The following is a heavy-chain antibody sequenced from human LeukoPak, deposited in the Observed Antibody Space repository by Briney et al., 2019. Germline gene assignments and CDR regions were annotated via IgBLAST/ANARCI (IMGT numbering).Heavy chain of an antibody. CDR3: AGSSYDILTGHQY. J-gene: IGHJ4*02. D-gene: IGHD3-9*01. V-gene: IGHV6-1*01. CDR2: TFYRSTWYS. Sequence: SQTLSLTWAIYGDSVSSNSAAWNWFRQSRSRGLEWLGRTFYRSTWYSDYAVSVRSRITINADTSSNQFSLKLTSVTAADTAVYYCAGSSYDILTGHQYWGQGTLVTVSS. CDR1: GDSVSSNSAA.